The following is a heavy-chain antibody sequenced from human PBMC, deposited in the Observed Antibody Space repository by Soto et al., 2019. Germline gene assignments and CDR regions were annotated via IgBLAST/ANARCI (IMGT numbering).Heavy chain of an antibody. V-gene: IGHV3-23*01. D-gene: IGHD3-10*01. CDR3: AKGKYYASGNYYNNLDY. CDR1: GLTFSSYD. J-gene: IGHJ4*02. CDR2: ISAGGDLT. Sequence: PGGSLRLSCAASGLTFSSYDMSWVRQAPGKGLEWVSGISAGGDLTYYSSSVKGRFTISRDNSKNTLYVQMSSLRAEDTALYYCAKGKYYASGNYYNNLDYWGQGTVVTSPQ.